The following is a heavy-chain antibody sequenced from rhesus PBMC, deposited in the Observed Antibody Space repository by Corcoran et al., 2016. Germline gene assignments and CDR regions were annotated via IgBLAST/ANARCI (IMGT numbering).Heavy chain of an antibody. Sequence: QVQLQESGPGVVKPSETLSLNCAGSGYSISSGYDWSWFRQPPGKGLEWIGYSNGSSGSTNYNPSIMNRDTNSKDTSKNHFSLKLRSVTDAETAVYYCARGAGYLRYWGQGVLVTVSS. CDR1: GYSISSGYD. CDR2: SNGSSGST. J-gene: IGHJ4*01. V-gene: IGHV4-76*01. CDR3: ARGAGYLRY. D-gene: IGHD2-27*01.